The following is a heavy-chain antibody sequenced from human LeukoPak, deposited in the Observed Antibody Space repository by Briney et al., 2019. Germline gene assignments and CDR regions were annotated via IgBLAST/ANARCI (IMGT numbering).Heavy chain of an antibody. J-gene: IGHJ4*02. Sequence: PGGSLRLSCAASGFTFSNYWMSWVRQAPGKGLEWVANIKQDGSEKYYVDSVRGRFTISRDNAKNSLYLQMNSLRAEDTAVYYCARQNTPHGNFDYWGQGTLVTVSS. V-gene: IGHV3-7*01. CDR1: GFTFSNYW. CDR2: IKQDGSEK. CDR3: ARQNTPHGNFDY. D-gene: IGHD1-26*01.